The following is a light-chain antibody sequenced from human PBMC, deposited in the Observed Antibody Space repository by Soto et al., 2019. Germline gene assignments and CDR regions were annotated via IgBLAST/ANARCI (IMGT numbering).Light chain of an antibody. CDR3: RSFDSSLSVV. J-gene: IGLJ2*01. V-gene: IGLV1-40*01. CDR1: SSNIGAGYD. CDR2: GNT. Sequence: QTVVTQPPSVSGAPGQRVTISCTGRSSNIGAGYDVHWYQQLPGRAPKLLIYGNTNRPSGVPDRFSGSKSGTSASLAITGLQAEDEADYYCRSFDSSLSVVFGGGTKLTVL.